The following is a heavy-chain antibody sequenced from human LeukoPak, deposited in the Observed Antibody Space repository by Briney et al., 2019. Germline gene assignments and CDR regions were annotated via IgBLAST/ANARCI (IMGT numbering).Heavy chain of an antibody. J-gene: IGHJ4*02. V-gene: IGHV3-53*01. D-gene: IGHD1-1*01. CDR3: ARGARTLLKGLYYFDY. Sequence: GGSLRLFCAASGFTVSSYYMSWVRQTPGKELQWVSVIYSGGTTFTADSVKGRFTVSRDNSKNTLYLQMNNLRAGDTAVYYCARGARTLLKGLYYFDYWGQGTLVTVSS. CDR1: GFTVSSYY. CDR2: IYSGGTT.